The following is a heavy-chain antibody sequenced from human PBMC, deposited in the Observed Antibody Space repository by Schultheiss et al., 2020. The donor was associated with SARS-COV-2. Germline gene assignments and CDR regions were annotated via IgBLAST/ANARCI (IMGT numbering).Heavy chain of an antibody. CDR3: ARGDYPPRV. CDR1: GYTFSTYG. Sequence: ASVKVSCTASGYTFSTYGITWVRQAPGQGLEWIGWISGYNSNTNYAQKFHGRVSMTTDTFTNTAYMELRSLRSDDAAVYYCARGDYPPRVWGQGTTVTVSS. D-gene: IGHD4-17*01. CDR2: ISGYNSNT. J-gene: IGHJ6*02. V-gene: IGHV1-18*01.